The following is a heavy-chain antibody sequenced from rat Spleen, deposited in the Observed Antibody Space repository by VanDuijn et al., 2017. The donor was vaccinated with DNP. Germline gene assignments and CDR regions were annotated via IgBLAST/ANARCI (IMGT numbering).Heavy chain of an antibody. CDR1: GFSLTSYN. CDR3: ARRSFDY. D-gene: IGHD1-11*01. Sequence: VQLRGSGPGLVQPSQTLSLTCTVSGFSLTSYNVHWVRQPTEKGLEWMGYINSAGSTNYNPSLKSRISITRDTSKNQFFLQVNSVTTEDTGTYYCARRSFDYWGQGVKVTVSS. J-gene: IGHJ2*01. CDR2: INSAGST. V-gene: IGHV3-3*01.